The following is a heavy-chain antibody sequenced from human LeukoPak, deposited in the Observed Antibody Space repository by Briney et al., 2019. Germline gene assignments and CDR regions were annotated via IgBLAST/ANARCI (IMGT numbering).Heavy chain of an antibody. J-gene: IGHJ6*02. CDR2: INSDGSIT. V-gene: IGHV3-74*01. CDR3: TRDLMDYDVSTGLHHYYMDV. CDR1: GFTFGSYG. D-gene: IGHD3-9*01. Sequence: PGGSLRLSCAASGFTFGSYGMSWVRQAPGKGLVWVSPINSDGSITRYADSVKGRFTISRDNVKHTVYLQMNNLRVEDTAVYYCTRDLMDYDVSTGLHHYYMDVWGQGTTVTVSS.